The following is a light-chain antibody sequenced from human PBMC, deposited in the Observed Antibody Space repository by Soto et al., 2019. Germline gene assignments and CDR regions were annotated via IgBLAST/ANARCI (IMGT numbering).Light chain of an antibody. CDR2: DTS. J-gene: IGKJ2*01. CDR3: QQYYNWPTYT. Sequence: EIVMTQSPATLSVSPGERATLSCRASQSVSGDLAWYQQKPGQAPRLLIYDTSTRAAGIPARFSGSGSGTEFTLTISSLQSEDFAVYYCQQYYNWPTYTFGQGTKVDI. V-gene: IGKV3-15*01. CDR1: QSVSGD.